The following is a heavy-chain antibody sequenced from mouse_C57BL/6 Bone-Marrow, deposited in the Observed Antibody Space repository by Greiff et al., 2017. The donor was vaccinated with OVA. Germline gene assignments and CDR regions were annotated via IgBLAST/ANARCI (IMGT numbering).Heavy chain of an antibody. Sequence: EVKLVESGGDLVKPGGSLKLSCAASGFTFSSYGMSWVRQTPDKRLEWVATISSGGSYTYYPDSVKGRCTISRDNAKNTMYLQMSSLKSEDTAMYYCARSGSHYYGSSYFDYWGQGTTLTVSS. J-gene: IGHJ2*01. V-gene: IGHV5-6*01. D-gene: IGHD1-1*01. CDR3: ARSGSHYYGSSYFDY. CDR1: GFTFSSYG. CDR2: ISSGGSYT.